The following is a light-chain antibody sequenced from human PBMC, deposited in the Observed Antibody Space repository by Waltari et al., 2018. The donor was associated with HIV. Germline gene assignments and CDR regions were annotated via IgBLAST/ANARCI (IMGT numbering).Light chain of an antibody. CDR3: QAWDSTTRV. CDR1: KSGEKY. V-gene: IGLV3-1*01. Sequence: SYEVTQPPSLSVSPGQTASITCSGDKSGEKYACWYQQKPGQSPILVIYADTKRPPGIPERFSASNSGNTATLTITGTQAMDEADYYCQAWDSTTRVFGGGTKLTVL. J-gene: IGLJ3*02. CDR2: ADT.